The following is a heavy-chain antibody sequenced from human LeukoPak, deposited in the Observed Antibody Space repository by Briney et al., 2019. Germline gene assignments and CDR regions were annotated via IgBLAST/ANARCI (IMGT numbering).Heavy chain of an antibody. CDR2: IWYDGSNK. CDR1: GFTFSSYG. CDR3: ARDGVYCSSTSCYLDY. Sequence: GRSLRLSCAASGFTFSSYGMHGVRQAPGKGLEWVAVIWYDGSNKYYADSVKGRFTISRDNSKNTLYLQMNSLRAEDTAVYYCARDGVYCSSTSCYLDYWGQGTLVTVSS. J-gene: IGHJ4*02. D-gene: IGHD2-2*01. V-gene: IGHV3-33*01.